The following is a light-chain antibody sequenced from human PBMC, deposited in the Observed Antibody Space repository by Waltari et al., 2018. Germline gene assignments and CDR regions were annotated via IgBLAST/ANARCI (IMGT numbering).Light chain of an antibody. Sequence: QSVLTQPPSVSGAPGQRVTISCTGSSSNIGAGFDVHWYQQLPGAAPKLLIYGNTNRPSGVPYRFSGSKSGPSASLAITGLQAEDEADYYCQSFDNSLRRSVIFGGGTKLTVL. CDR2: GNT. V-gene: IGLV1-40*01. CDR1: SSNIGAGFD. CDR3: QSFDNSLRRSVI. J-gene: IGLJ2*01.